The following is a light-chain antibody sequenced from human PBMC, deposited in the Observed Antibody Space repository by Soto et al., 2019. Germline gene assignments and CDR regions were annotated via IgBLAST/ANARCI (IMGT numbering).Light chain of an antibody. CDR3: QQYNNWPRT. V-gene: IGKV3D-15*01. J-gene: IGKJ1*01. CDR2: GAS. CDR1: QSVSSN. Sequence: EIVMTQSPATLSVSPGERATLSCRASQSVSSNLAWYQQKPGQAPRLLIYGASIRATGIPARFSGSGSGTEFTLTISSLQSEDFAVYYCQQYNNWPRTSGQGTKVDIK.